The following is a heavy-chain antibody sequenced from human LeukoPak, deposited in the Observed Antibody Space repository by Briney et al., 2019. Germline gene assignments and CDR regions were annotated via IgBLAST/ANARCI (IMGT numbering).Heavy chain of an antibody. J-gene: IGHJ4*02. D-gene: IGHD3-22*01. V-gene: IGHV3-7*01. CDR3: ARGYYDSSGSPGY. CDR2: IKQDGSEK. Sequence: GGSLRLSCAASGFTFSSYWMSWVRQAPGKGLEWVANIKQDGSEKYYVDSVKGRFTISRDNAKNSLYLQMNSLRAEDTAVYYCARGYYDSSGSPGYWGQGNLVTVSS. CDR1: GFTFSSYW.